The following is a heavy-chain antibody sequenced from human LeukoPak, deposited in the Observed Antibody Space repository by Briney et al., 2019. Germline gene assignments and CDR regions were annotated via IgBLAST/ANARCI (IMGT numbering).Heavy chain of an antibody. D-gene: IGHD3-3*01. Sequence: SETLSLTCTVSGGSISSGSYYWSWIRQPAGKGLEWIGRIYTSGSTNYNPSLKSRVTISVDTSKNQFSLKLSSVTAADTAVYYCARDRGPYYDFWSGYYTTYYYYMDVWGKGTTVTVSS. CDR2: IYTSGST. J-gene: IGHJ6*03. CDR1: GGSISSGSYY. CDR3: ARDRGPYYDFWSGYYTTYYYYMDV. V-gene: IGHV4-61*02.